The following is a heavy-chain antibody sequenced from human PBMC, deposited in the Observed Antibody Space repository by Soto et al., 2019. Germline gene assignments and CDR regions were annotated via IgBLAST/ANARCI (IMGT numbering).Heavy chain of an antibody. Sequence: QVQLVQSGAEVKKPGASVKVSCKASGYTFTSYYMHWVRQAPGQGLEWMGIINPSGGSTSYAQKFQGRVTMTRDRSTSKVYMELSGLRSEDTAVYYCARDSGTIAARRKKNWFDPWGQGTLVTVSS. CDR2: INPSGGST. CDR3: ARDSGTIAARRKKNWFDP. J-gene: IGHJ5*02. D-gene: IGHD6-6*01. CDR1: GYTFTSYY. V-gene: IGHV1-46*01.